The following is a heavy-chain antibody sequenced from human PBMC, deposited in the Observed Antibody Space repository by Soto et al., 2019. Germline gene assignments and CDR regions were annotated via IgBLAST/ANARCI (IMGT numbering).Heavy chain of an antibody. Sequence: GESLKISCKGSGYSFTTYWISWVRQMPGNGLEWMGRIDPSDSYTNYSPSFQGHVTISTDRSIDTAYLQWSSLKASDTAMYYCARYYYNSSGYFNSDVWGQGTTVTVSS. CDR2: IDPSDSYT. V-gene: IGHV5-10-1*01. CDR3: ARYYYNSSGYFNSDV. CDR1: GYSFTTYW. D-gene: IGHD3-22*01. J-gene: IGHJ6*02.